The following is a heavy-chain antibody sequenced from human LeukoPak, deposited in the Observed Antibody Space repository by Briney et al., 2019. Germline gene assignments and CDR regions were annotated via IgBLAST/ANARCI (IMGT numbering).Heavy chain of an antibody. Sequence: GASVKVSCKASGGTFSSYAISWVRQAPGQGLEWMGRIIPILGIANYAQKFQGRVTITADKSTSTAYMELSSLRSEDTAVYYCARALLPRGCSSTNCYTGDWFDPWGQGTLVTVSS. CDR3: ARALLPRGCSSTNCYTGDWFDP. CDR2: IIPILGIA. J-gene: IGHJ5*02. V-gene: IGHV1-69*04. D-gene: IGHD2-2*02. CDR1: GGTFSSYA.